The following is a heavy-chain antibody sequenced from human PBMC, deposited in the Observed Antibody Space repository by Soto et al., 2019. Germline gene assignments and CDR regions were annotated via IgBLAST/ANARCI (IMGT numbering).Heavy chain of an antibody. CDR3: ARAAPRYCSGGSCYSGWDY. J-gene: IGHJ4*02. CDR2: IYYDGTA. CDR1: GGSFSPNC. D-gene: IGHD2-15*01. Sequence: PSETLSLTCTVSGGSFSPNCWSWIRQPPGKGLEWVGYIYYDGTAKHNPSLKSRVTISVDRSKNQFSLRLSSVTAADTAVYYCARAAPRYCSGGSCYSGWDYWGQGTLVTVSS. V-gene: IGHV4-59*12.